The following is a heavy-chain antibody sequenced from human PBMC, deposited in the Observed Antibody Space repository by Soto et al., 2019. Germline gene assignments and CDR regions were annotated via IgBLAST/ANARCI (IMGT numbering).Heavy chain of an antibody. CDR3: ATAMGFGWYPEFGMDV. CDR1: GFTFTSSA. J-gene: IGHJ6*02. V-gene: IGHV1-58*01. D-gene: IGHD3-10*01. CDR2: IFVGSGNT. Sequence: QMQLVQSGPELKKPGTSVKVSCKASGFTFTSSAVQWVRQPRGQRLEWIGWIFVGSGNTNYAQKFQDRVTFTRNMSTSTAYMERSSLRSEDTAVYYCATAMGFGWYPEFGMDVWGQGTTVIVSS.